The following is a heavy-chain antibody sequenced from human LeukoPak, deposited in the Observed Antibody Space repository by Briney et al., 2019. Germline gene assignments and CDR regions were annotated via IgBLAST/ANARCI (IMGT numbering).Heavy chain of an antibody. D-gene: IGHD3-16*02. Sequence: PGGSLRLSCAASGFTFSSYEMNWVRQAPGKGLEWVSYISSSGTTIHYADSVKGRFTFSRDNAKNSVYLQMNSLRVEDTAVYYCARVRYQTADYWGQGTLVTVSS. CDR2: ISSSGTTI. CDR1: GFTFSSYE. CDR3: ARVRYQTADY. V-gene: IGHV3-48*03. J-gene: IGHJ4*02.